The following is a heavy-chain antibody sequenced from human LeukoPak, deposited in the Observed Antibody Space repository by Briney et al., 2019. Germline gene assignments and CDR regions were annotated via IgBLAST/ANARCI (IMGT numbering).Heavy chain of an antibody. Sequence: SETLSLTWAVYGGSFSGYYWSCIRQPPGKGLEWIGEINHSGSTNYNPSLKSRVTISVDTSKNQFSLKLSSVTAADTAVYYCARGGYSYGDFDYWGQGTLATVSS. CDR1: GGSFSGYY. CDR2: INHSGST. V-gene: IGHV4-34*01. D-gene: IGHD5-18*01. J-gene: IGHJ4*02. CDR3: ARGGYSYGDFDY.